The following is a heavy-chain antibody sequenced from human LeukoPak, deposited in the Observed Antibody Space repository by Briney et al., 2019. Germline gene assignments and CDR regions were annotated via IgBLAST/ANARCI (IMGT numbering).Heavy chain of an antibody. J-gene: IGHJ4*02. CDR3: ASGIAVAGPPLGDTFDY. CDR1: GGSFSGYY. CDR2: INHSGST. V-gene: IGHV4-34*01. D-gene: IGHD6-19*01. Sequence: SETLSLTCAVYGGSFSGYYWSWIRQPPGKGLEWIGEINHSGSTNYNPSLKSRVTISVDTSKNQFSLKLSSVTAADTAVYYCASGIAVAGPPLGDTFDYWGQGTLVTVSS.